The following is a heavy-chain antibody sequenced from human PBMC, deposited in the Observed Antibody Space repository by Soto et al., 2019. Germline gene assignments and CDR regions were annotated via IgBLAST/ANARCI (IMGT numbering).Heavy chain of an antibody. CDR1: GGSFSGYY. V-gene: IGHV4-34*01. J-gene: IGHJ4*02. CDR3: ARGGLEYSSSSGDFDY. CDR2: INHSGST. D-gene: IGHD6-6*01. Sequence: ETLSLTCAVYGGSFSGYYWSWIRQPPGKGLEWIGEINHSGSTNYNPSLKSRVTISVDTSKNQFSLKLSSVTAADTAVYYCARGGLEYSSSSGDFDYWGQGTLVTVSS.